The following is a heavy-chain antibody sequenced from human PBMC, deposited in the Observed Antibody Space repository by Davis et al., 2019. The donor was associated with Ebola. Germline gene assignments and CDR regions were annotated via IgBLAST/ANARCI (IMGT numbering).Heavy chain of an antibody. V-gene: IGHV4-59*13. J-gene: IGHJ4*02. CDR1: GGSIDTYH. CDR2: ISYSGRT. Sequence: PSETLSLTCTVSGGSIDTYHWNWIRQPPGKGLEWIGYISYSGRTRYNFSLKSRVSISLDTSKNQFSLNLSSVTAADTAIYFCARTNRCSGYSCQLEPFDFWGQGTLVTVSS. D-gene: IGHD1-1*01. CDR3: ARTNRCSGYSCQLEPFDF.